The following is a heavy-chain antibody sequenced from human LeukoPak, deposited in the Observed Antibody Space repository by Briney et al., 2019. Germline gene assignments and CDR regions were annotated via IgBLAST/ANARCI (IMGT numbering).Heavy chain of an antibody. V-gene: IGHV3-64D*06. CDR2: ISANGGST. CDR3: ARGRYSSSWYYFDY. CDR1: GVSLSTYS. J-gene: IGHJ4*02. D-gene: IGHD6-13*01. Sequence: GGSLRLSCSASGVSLSTYSMHWVRQAPGKGLEFVSAISANGGSTYYADSVKGRFTISRDNSKNTLYLQMSSLRAEDTAVYYCARGRYSSSWYYFDYWGQGTLVTVSS.